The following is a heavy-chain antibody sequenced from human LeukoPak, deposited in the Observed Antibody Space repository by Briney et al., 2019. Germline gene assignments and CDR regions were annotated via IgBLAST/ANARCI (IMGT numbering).Heavy chain of an antibody. V-gene: IGHV5-51*01. D-gene: IGHD5-24*01. CDR2: IYPGDSDT. CDR1: GYTFTSYW. CDR3: ASFQGSMGRFDP. J-gene: IGHJ5*02. Sequence: GESLKISCKGSGYTFTSYWIAWVRQMPAKGLECMGIIYPGDSDTRYSPSFQGQVTISADKSISTAYLQWSSLKASDTAMYYCASFQGSMGRFDPWGQGTLVTVSS.